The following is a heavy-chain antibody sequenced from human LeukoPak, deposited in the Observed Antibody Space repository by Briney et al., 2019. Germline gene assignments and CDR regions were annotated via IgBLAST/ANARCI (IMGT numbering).Heavy chain of an antibody. Sequence: ASVKVSCKTSGHTFTGYYMHWVRQAPGQGLEWMGWINPNSGDTNYAQKFQGRVTMTRDTSISTAYMEPSRLRSDDTAVYYCARGPNWNYDVVFGYFDYWGQGTLVTVSS. J-gene: IGHJ4*02. CDR3: ARGPNWNYDVVFGYFDY. CDR2: INPNSGDT. CDR1: GHTFTGYY. V-gene: IGHV1-2*02. D-gene: IGHD1-7*01.